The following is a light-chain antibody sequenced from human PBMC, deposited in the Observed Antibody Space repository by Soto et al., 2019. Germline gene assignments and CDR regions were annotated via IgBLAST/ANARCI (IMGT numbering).Light chain of an antibody. CDR1: QSISSN. V-gene: IGKV1-5*01. Sequence: DIQMTQSPSSLSASLGDRLTMTCRASQSISSNLNWYQQKPGKAPRLLIYDASSLESWVPSRFSGSGSGTEFTLTISSLQSEDFATYYCQQYKSFWTFGQGTKVDIK. CDR3: QQYKSFWT. J-gene: IGKJ1*01. CDR2: DAS.